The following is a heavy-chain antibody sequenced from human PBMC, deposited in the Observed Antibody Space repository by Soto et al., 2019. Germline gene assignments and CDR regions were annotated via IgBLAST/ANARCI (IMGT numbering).Heavy chain of an antibody. CDR1: GYTFTSYG. Sequence: SVKVSCKASGYTFTSYGISWVRQAPGQGLEWMGGIIPIFGTANYAQKLQGRVTITADESASTAYMELSSLRSEDTAVYYCARDRSPLAVAGTDWFDPWGQGTLVTVSS. CDR3: ARDRSPLAVAGTDWFDP. CDR2: IIPIFGTA. V-gene: IGHV1-69*13. J-gene: IGHJ5*02. D-gene: IGHD6-19*01.